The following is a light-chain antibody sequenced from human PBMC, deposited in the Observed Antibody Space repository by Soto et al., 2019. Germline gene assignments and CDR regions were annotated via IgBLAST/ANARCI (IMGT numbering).Light chain of an antibody. CDR3: GSWDSSLSAYV. V-gene: IGLV1-51*01. CDR1: SSNIGGNS. Sequence: QSVLTQPPSVSAAPGQKVTISYSGSSSNIGGNSVSWHQQLPGTAPKLLIYDDNKRPSGIPDRFSGSKSGTSATLGITGFQTGDEADYYCGSWDSSLSAYVFGTGTKVTV. J-gene: IGLJ1*01. CDR2: DDN.